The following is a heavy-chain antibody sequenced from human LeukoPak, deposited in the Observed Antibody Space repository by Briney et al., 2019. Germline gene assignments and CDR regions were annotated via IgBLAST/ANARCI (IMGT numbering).Heavy chain of an antibody. CDR1: GGSISGHY. J-gene: IGHJ6*02. V-gene: IGHV4-59*11. CDR3: ARGTITMVRGVIWGNYYGMDV. CDR2: IHYSGIT. D-gene: IGHD3-10*01. Sequence: SETLSLTCTVSGGSISGHYWSWIRQPPGKGLEWIGYIHYSGITHYSPSLESRVTISVDTSKNQFSLKLSSVTAADTAVYYCARGTITMVRGVIWGNYYGMDVWGQGTTVTVSS.